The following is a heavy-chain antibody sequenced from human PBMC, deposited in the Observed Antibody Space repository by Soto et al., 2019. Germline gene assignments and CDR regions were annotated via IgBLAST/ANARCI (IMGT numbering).Heavy chain of an antibody. V-gene: IGHV3-15*07. Sequence: GGSLRLSCAASGFTFSNAWMNWVRQAPGKGLEWVGRIKSKTDGGTTDYAAPVKGRFTISRDDSKNTLYLQMNSLKTEDTAVYYCTTEIVVAPAAINFDYWGQGTLVTVSS. J-gene: IGHJ4*02. D-gene: IGHD2-2*02. CDR2: IKSKTDGGTT. CDR1: GFTFSNAW. CDR3: TTEIVVAPAAINFDY.